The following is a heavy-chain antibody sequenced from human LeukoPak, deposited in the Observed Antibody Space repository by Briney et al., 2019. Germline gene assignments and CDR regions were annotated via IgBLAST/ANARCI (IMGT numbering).Heavy chain of an antibody. D-gene: IGHD4-17*01. Sequence: SETLSLTCTVSGGSISSSTYYWGWIRQSPGKGLEWIGSIYYSGSTNYNPSLKSRVTISVDTSKNQFSLKLSSVTAADTAVYYCAREFNYGDYYYYYYMDVWGKGTTVTVSS. CDR2: IYYSGST. CDR1: GGSISSSTYY. CDR3: AREFNYGDYYYYYYMDV. V-gene: IGHV4-39*07. J-gene: IGHJ6*03.